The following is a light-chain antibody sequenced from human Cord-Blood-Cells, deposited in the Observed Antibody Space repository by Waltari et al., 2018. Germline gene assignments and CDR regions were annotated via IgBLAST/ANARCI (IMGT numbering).Light chain of an antibody. CDR2: LGS. Sequence: DIVMTKSPLSTHVIPGEPAATSCRSSQSLLHSNGYNYVDWYLQKPGQSPQLLFYLGSNRASRVPDRFSSSGSGTDFTLKSSRVEAEYVGVYYCMQALQTPYTFGQGTKLEIK. V-gene: IGKV2-28*01. CDR1: QSLLHSNGYNY. J-gene: IGKJ2*01. CDR3: MQALQTPYT.